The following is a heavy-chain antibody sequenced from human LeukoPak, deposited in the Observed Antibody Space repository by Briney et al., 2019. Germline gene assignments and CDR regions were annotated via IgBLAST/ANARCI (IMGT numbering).Heavy chain of an antibody. D-gene: IGHD3-22*01. J-gene: IGHJ4*02. CDR3: ARDAANYYDSSGYGFDY. V-gene: IGHV3-48*03. Sequence: GGSLRLSCAASGFTFSSYAMSWVRQAPGKGLEWVSYISSSGSTIYYADSVKGRFTISRDNAKNSLYLQMNSLRAEDTAVYYCARDAANYYDSSGYGFDYWGQGTLVTVSS. CDR2: ISSSGSTI. CDR1: GFTFSSYA.